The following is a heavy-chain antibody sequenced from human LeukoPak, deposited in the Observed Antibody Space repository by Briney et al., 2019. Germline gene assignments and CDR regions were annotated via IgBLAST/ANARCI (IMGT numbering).Heavy chain of an antibody. D-gene: IGHD3-10*01. CDR3: AKDPRSGSYYRHDY. CDR2: IKQDGSEK. J-gene: IGHJ4*02. V-gene: IGHV3-7*03. Sequence: GGSLRLSCAASGFTFSSYWMSWVRQAPGKGLEWVANIKQDGSEKYYVDSVKGRFTISRDNAKNSLYLQMNSLRAEDTAVYYCAKDPRSGSYYRHDYWGQGTLVTVSS. CDR1: GFTFSSYW.